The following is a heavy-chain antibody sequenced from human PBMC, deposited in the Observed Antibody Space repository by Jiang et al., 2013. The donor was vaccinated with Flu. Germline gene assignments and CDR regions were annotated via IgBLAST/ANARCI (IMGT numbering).Heavy chain of an antibody. CDR1: GFTFSTYG. V-gene: IGHV3-23*01. CDR2: ISASGGRT. J-gene: IGHJ3*02. Sequence: QLLESGGGLVQPGGSLRLSCAAFGFTFSTYGMNWVRQAPGKGLEWVSSISASGGRTYYADSVQGRLTISRDNSKNTLYLQMNGLRGEDTAIYYCAKDPYYYDKGGRPHHDGLDIWGLGAMVTVSS. D-gene: IGHD3-22*01. CDR3: AKDPYYYDKGGRPHHDGLDI.